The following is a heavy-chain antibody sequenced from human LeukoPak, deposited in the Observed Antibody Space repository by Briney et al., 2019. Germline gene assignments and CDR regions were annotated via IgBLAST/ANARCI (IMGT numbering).Heavy chain of an antibody. J-gene: IGHJ4*02. CDR1: GYTFTSYC. CDR3: ARHRDGGNSDRYFDY. D-gene: IGHD4-23*01. CDR2: ICPADSHT. V-gene: IGHV5-51*01. Sequence: GESLKISCRAPGYTFTSYCIDWVRQMPGTGLEWMGIICPADSHTRSSPSFQGQVTISADKSISTAYLHCSSLKASGTAMYYCARHRDGGNSDRYFDYWGQGTLVTVSS.